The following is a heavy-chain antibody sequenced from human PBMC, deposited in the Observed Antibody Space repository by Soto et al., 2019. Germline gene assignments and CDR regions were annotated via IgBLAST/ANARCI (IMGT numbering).Heavy chain of an antibody. CDR3: ARDTAYGGNSYYYYGMDV. CDR2: IYSGGST. Sequence: EVQLVESGGGLVQPGGSLRLSCAASGFTVSSNYMSWVRQAPGKGLEWVSVIYSGGSTYYADSVKGRFTISRDNSKNTLYLQMNSLRAEDTAVYYCARDTAYGGNSYYYYGMDVWGQGTTVTVSS. V-gene: IGHV3-66*01. J-gene: IGHJ6*02. CDR1: GFTVSSNY. D-gene: IGHD4-17*01.